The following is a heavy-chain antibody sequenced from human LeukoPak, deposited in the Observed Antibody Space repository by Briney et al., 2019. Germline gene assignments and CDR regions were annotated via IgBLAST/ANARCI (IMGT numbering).Heavy chain of an antibody. CDR2: IQTSGST. V-gene: IGHV4-4*07. CDR3: ARDLYYYGSGSYPQFDY. D-gene: IGHD3-10*01. Sequence: SETLSLTCTFSGGSISSYYWSWIRQPAGKGLEWIGHIQTSGSTNYNPSIKSRVTMSVDTSKNQVSLKLSSVTAADTAVYYCARDLYYYGSGSYPQFDYWGQGTLVTVSS. J-gene: IGHJ4*02. CDR1: GGSISSYY.